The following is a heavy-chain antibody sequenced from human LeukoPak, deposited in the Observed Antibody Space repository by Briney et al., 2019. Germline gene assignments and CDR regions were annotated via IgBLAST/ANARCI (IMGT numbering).Heavy chain of an antibody. CDR2: INDSGRI. Sequence: SETLSLTCAVYGGSFSNYYWSWIRQPPGKGREWIGEINDSGRINYNPSRLSRVTLSVDPSKNQFSLSLTSVTATDTAVYYCARRWNYGRNYYIDVWGKGATVSVSS. J-gene: IGHJ6*03. CDR1: GGSFSNYY. D-gene: IGHD1-7*01. CDR3: ARRWNYGRNYYIDV. V-gene: IGHV4-34*01.